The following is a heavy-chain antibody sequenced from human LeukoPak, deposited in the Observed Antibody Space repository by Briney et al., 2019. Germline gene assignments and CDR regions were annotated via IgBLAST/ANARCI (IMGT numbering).Heavy chain of an antibody. J-gene: IGHJ4*02. CDR2: ISAYNGNT. D-gene: IGHD6-13*01. CDR3: ASIAAAGTDFDY. CDR1: GYTFTSYG. Sequence: ASVKVSCKASGYTFTSYGISWVRQAPGQGLEWMGWISAYNGNTNYAQKFQGRVTMTRDTSISTAYMELSRLRSDDTAVYYCASIAAAGTDFDYWGQGTLVTVSS. V-gene: IGHV1-18*01.